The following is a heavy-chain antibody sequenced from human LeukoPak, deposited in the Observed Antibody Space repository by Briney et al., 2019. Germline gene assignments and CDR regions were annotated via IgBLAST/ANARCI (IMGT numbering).Heavy chain of an antibody. CDR2: IYYSGST. Sequence: SETLSLTCTVSGGSISSYYWSWIRQPPGKGLEWIGYIYYSGSTNYNPSLKSRVTISVDTSKNQSSLKLSSVTAADTAVYYCARGSSSGYRDAFDIWGRGTMVTVSS. V-gene: IGHV4-59*01. CDR1: GGSISSYY. J-gene: IGHJ3*02. CDR3: ARGSSSGYRDAFDI. D-gene: IGHD3-22*01.